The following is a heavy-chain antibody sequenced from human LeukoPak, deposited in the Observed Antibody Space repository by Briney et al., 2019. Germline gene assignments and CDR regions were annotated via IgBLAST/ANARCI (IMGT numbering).Heavy chain of an antibody. CDR1: GCTFTNNY. V-gene: IGHV1-46*01. Sequence: ASVKVSCKASGCTFTNNYLHWVRQAPGQGLEWMGMIYPRDGSTSYAQNFQGRVTVTRDTSTTTVHMELRGLRSEDTAVYYCARDQEGFDYWGQGTVVTVSS. CDR2: IYPRDGST. J-gene: IGHJ4*02. CDR3: ARDQEGFDY.